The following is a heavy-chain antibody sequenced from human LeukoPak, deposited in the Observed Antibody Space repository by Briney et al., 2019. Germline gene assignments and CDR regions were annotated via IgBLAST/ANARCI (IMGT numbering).Heavy chain of an antibody. V-gene: IGHV3-48*03. J-gene: IGHJ6*04. CDR1: GFTFSSYE. CDR3: AELGITMIGGV. D-gene: IGHD3-10*02. CDR2: ISSRGSTI. Sequence: PGGSLRLSCAASGFTFSSYEMNWVRQAPGKGLEWVSYISSRGSTIYYADSVKGRFTNSRDTAKNSLYLQMNSLRAEDTAVYYCAELGITMIGGVWGKGTTVTVSS.